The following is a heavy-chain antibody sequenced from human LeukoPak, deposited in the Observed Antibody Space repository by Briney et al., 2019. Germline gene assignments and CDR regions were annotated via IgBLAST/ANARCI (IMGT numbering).Heavy chain of an antibody. CDR3: ANEDGNSGDAFDI. D-gene: IGHD4-23*01. Sequence: GGSLRLSCAASGFTFSNYAMSWVRQAPGKGLEWVSGISGSGGSTFYADPVKGRFTISGGNSKKTLYLQMNSLRDEDTAIYYCANEDGNSGDAFDIWGQGTMVTVSS. V-gene: IGHV3-23*01. J-gene: IGHJ3*02. CDR2: ISGSGGST. CDR1: GFTFSNYA.